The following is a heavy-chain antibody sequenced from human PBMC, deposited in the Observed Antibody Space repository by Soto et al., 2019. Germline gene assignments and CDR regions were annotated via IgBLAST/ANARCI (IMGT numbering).Heavy chain of an antibody. Sequence: AGGSLRLSCAASGFTFSSYGMHWVRQAPGKGLEWVAVISYDGSNKYYADSVKGRFTISRDNSKNTLYLQMNSLRAEDTAVYYCAKDNPLYSSGWYSFQHWGQGTLVTVSS. V-gene: IGHV3-30*18. CDR1: GFTFSSYG. J-gene: IGHJ1*01. CDR2: ISYDGSNK. D-gene: IGHD6-19*01. CDR3: AKDNPLYSSGWYSFQH.